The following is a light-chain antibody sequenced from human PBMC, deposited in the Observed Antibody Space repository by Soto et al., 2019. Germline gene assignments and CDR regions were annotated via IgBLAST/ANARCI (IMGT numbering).Light chain of an antibody. Sequence: EILLTQSPGTLSLSPGERATLSCRASPSVSPSSLAWYQQRPGQSPRLLIYGASSRATGIPDRFSGRGSGTDFTLIISRLEPEDFAGYYCQQFAGSFGGGTKVDI. J-gene: IGKJ4*02. CDR2: GAS. CDR1: PSVSPSS. V-gene: IGKV3-20*01. CDR3: QQFAGS.